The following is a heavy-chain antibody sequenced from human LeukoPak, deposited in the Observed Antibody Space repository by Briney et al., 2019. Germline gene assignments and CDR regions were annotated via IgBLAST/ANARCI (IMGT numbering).Heavy chain of an antibody. Sequence: GGSLRLSCAASGFTFSTYGMHWVRQAPGKGLEWVAVIYYDGTNKYYADSVKGRFTISRDNSKDTLYLQMNSLRAEDAAVYYCARGYTYSSGWYILCWGQGTLVTVSS. CDR3: ARGYTYSSGWYILC. V-gene: IGHV3-33*01. D-gene: IGHD6-19*01. CDR2: IYYDGTNK. J-gene: IGHJ4*02. CDR1: GFTFSTYG.